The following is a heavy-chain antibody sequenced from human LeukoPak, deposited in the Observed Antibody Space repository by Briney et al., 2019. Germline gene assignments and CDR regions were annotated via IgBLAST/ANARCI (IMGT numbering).Heavy chain of an antibody. CDR3: ARGHRGEFDY. CDR1: GGSFSGYY. V-gene: IGHV4-34*01. Sequence: PSETLSLTCAVYGGSFSGYYWSWIRQPPGKGLEWIGEINHSGSTNYNPSLKSRVTISVDTSKNQFSLKLSSVTAADTAVYYCARGHRGEFDYWGQRTLVTVSS. CDR2: INHSGST. J-gene: IGHJ4*02.